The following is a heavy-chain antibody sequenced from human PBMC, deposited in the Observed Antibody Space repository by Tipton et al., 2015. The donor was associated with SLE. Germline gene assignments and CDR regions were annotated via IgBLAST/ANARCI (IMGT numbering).Heavy chain of an antibody. CDR3: ARETRGNWYRRDVFDI. CDR2: INTSGST. J-gene: IGHJ3*02. Sequence: TLSLTCTVSGGSISSGNYYWNWIRPPAGKGLGWIGHINTSGSTNYNPSLKSRVAISVDTSKNQFSLKLSTVTAADTAVYFCARETRGNWYRRDVFDIWGQGTMVTVSS. D-gene: IGHD1-20*01. V-gene: IGHV4-61*09. CDR1: GGSISSGNYY.